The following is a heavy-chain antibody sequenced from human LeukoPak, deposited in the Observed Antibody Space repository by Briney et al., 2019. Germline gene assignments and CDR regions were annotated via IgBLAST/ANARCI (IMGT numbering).Heavy chain of an antibody. CDR1: GYTFSNYY. J-gene: IGHJ4*02. Sequence: GASVKVSCKASGYTFSNYYMHWVRQAPGQGLEWMGWINPNSADIDSAQKFQGRVTMTRDPSISTAYMELSRLRSDDTAVYYCARDRLITYPDILTGYYIDYYFDYWGQGTLVTVSS. CDR3: ARDRLITYPDILTGYYIDYYFDY. D-gene: IGHD3-9*01. CDR2: INPNSADI. V-gene: IGHV1-2*02.